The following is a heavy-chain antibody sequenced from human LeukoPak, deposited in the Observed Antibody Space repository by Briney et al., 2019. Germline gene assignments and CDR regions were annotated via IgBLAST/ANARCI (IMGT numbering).Heavy chain of an antibody. CDR1: GGTFSSYA. CDR2: IIPIFGTA. Sequence: ASVKVSCKASGGTFSSYAISWVRQAPGQGLEWMGGIIPIFGTANYAQKFQGRVTMTRNTSISTAYMELSSLRSEDTAVYYCARGRTNVLRYFDWLAKGRYYFDYWGQGTLVTVSS. V-gene: IGHV1-69*05. J-gene: IGHJ4*02. CDR3: ARGRTNVLRYFDWLAKGRYYFDY. D-gene: IGHD3-9*01.